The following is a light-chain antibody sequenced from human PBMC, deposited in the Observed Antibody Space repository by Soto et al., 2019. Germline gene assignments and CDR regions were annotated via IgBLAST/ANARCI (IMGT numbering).Light chain of an antibody. CDR3: QQRSNWPPSWT. J-gene: IGKJ1*01. V-gene: IGKV3-11*01. Sequence: EFVLTQSPGTLSLSPGERATLSCRASQSVSSYLAWYQQKPGQAPRLLIYDASNRATGIPARFSGSGSGTDFTLTISSLEPEDFAVYYCQQRSNWPPSWTFGQGTKVDI. CDR2: DAS. CDR1: QSVSSY.